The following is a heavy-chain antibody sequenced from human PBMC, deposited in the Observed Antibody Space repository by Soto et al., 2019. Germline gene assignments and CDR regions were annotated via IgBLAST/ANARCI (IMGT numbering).Heavy chain of an antibody. V-gene: IGHV3-33*01. CDR2: IWYDGSNK. CDR3: ARGSSGYSNLSGDY. CDR1: GFTFSSYG. J-gene: IGHJ4*02. D-gene: IGHD4-4*01. Sequence: QVQLVESGGGVVQPGRSLRLSCAASGFTFSSYGMHWVRQAPGKGLEWVAVIWYDGSNKYYADSVKGRFTISRDNSKNTLYLQMNSLRAEDTAVYYCARGSSGYSNLSGDYWDQGTLVTVSS.